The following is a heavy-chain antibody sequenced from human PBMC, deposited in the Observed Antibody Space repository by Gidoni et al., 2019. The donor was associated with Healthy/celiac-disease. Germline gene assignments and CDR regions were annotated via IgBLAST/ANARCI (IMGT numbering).Heavy chain of an antibody. V-gene: IGHV4-34*01. CDR2: IKHSGST. D-gene: IGHD2-15*01. J-gene: IGHJ4*02. CDR1: GGSFSGYY. Sequence: QVQLQQWGAGLLKPSETLSLTCAVYGGSFSGYYWSWIRQPPGKGLEWIGEIKHSGSTNYNPSLKSRVPISVDTSKNQFSLKLSSVTAADTAVYYCARVVRDCSGGSCYFGYFDYWGQGTLVTVSS. CDR3: ARVVRDCSGGSCYFGYFDY.